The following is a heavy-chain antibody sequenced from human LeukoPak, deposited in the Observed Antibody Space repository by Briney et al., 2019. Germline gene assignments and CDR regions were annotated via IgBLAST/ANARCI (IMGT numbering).Heavy chain of an antibody. D-gene: IGHD3-10*01. CDR2: TNHSGST. J-gene: IGHJ4*02. V-gene: IGHV4-34*01. Sequence: SETLSLTCAVYGGSFSGYYWSWIRQPPGKGLEWIGETNHSGSTNYNPSLKSRVTISVDTSKNQFSLKLSSVTAADTAVYYCARVSLRSFDYWGQGTLVTVSS. CDR3: ARVSLRSFDY. CDR1: GGSFSGYY.